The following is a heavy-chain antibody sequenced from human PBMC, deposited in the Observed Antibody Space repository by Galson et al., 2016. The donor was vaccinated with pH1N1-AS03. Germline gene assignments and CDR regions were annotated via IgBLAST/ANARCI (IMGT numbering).Heavy chain of an antibody. V-gene: IGHV3-74*01. D-gene: IGHD4-23*01. CDR1: GFSFSTNW. J-gene: IGHJ4*02. Sequence: SLRLSCAASGFSFSTNWMHWVRQAPGKGLVWVAHINEDGSTARHADSVKGRFIISRDNAKSTLYLHMNSLRVEDTAVYYCARDVGGPYDYWGQGTLVTVSS. CDR2: INEDGSTA. CDR3: ARDVGGPYDY.